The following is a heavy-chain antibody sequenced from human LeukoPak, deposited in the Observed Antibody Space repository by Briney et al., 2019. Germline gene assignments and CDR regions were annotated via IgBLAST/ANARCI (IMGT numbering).Heavy chain of an antibody. J-gene: IGHJ4*02. D-gene: IGHD6-25*01. V-gene: IGHV3-30*03. CDR1: GFTFSSYG. Sequence: GGSLRLSCAASGFTFSSYGMHWVRQAPGKGLEWAAVISYDGSDKYYVDSVKGRFTISRDNSKNTLYLQVNSLRTEDTAVYYCARLQRAALDYWGQGTLVTVSS. CDR3: ARLQRAALDY. CDR2: ISYDGSDK.